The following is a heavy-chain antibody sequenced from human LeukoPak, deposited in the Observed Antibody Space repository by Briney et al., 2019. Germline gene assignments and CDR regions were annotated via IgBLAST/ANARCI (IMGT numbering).Heavy chain of an antibody. CDR2: INPNSGGT. Sequence: ASVKVSCKASGYTFTGYYMHWVRQAPGQGLEWMGWINPNSGGTNYAQKFQGRVTMTRDTSISTAYMELSRLRSDDTAVYYCAREVGDKGSPLLFDYWGQGTLVTVSS. V-gene: IGHV1-2*02. CDR3: AREVGDKGSPLLFDY. J-gene: IGHJ4*02. D-gene: IGHD3-10*01. CDR1: GYTFTGYY.